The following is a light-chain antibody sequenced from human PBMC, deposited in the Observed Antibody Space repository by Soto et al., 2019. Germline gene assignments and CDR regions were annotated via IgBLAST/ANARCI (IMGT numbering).Light chain of an antibody. V-gene: IGLV4-60*03. CDR2: VEGSGSY. Sequence: QLVLTQSSSASASLGSSVKLTCTVTSGHSLSIIAWHQHQPGKAPRFLMRVEGSGSYSRGSGVPDRFSGSSSGADRHLTISNLQSEDEADYYCETWDSTTRVYGGGTKLTVL. J-gene: IGLJ3*02. CDR1: SGHSLSI. CDR3: ETWDSTTRV.